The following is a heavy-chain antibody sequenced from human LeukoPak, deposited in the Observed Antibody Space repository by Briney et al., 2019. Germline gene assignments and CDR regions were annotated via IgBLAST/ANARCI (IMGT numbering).Heavy chain of an antibody. CDR2: ISHDGSEK. CDR1: GFTFSTYV. V-gene: IGHV3-30*18. J-gene: IGHJ4*02. CDR3: AKEYCTTTNCLGD. Sequence: PGRSLRLSCAASGFTFSTYVLHWVRQAPGKGLEWVAVISHDGSEKYYADSVKGRFTISRDNSKNTLYPQMNSLRAEDTAVYYCAKEYCTTTNCLGDWGLGTLVTVSS. D-gene: IGHD2-2*01.